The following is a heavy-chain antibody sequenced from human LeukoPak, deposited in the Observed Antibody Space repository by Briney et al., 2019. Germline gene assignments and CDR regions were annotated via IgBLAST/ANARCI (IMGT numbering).Heavy chain of an antibody. J-gene: IGHJ4*02. CDR1: GGSISSSSYY. CDR3: ARFFVDYGDYGPFDY. V-gene: IGHV4-39*07. CDR2: IYYSGST. D-gene: IGHD4-17*01. Sequence: SETLSLTCTVSGGSISSSSYYWGWIRQPPGKGLEWIGSIYYSGSTYYNPSLKSRVTISVDTSKNQFSLKLSSVTAADTVVYYCARFFVDYGDYGPFDYWGQGTLVTVSS.